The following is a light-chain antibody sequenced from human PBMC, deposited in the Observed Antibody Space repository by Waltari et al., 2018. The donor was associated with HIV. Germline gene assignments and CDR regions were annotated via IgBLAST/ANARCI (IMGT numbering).Light chain of an antibody. CDR2: YDT. V-gene: IGLV3-21*04. CDR1: NIAYKR. CDR3: QVWDSSTDHVV. Sequence: SYVLTQPPPVSLAPGQTANITSGGSNIAYKRVQWYQQKTGRAPKLLIFYDTDRPSGIPQRISGSNSGDTATLTIRRVGPGDEADYFCQVWDSSTDHVVFGGGTKLTVL. J-gene: IGLJ3*02.